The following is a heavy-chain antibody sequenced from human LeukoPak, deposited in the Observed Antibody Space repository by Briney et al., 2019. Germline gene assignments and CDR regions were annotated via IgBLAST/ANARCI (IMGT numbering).Heavy chain of an antibody. D-gene: IGHD3-3*01. V-gene: IGHV4-38-2*02. CDR2: IYHSGST. CDR3: ARVRVRPITIFGVVVDYYYYMDV. J-gene: IGHJ6*03. CDR1: GYSISSGYY. Sequence: SETLSLTCTVSGYSISSGYYWGWIRQPPGKGLEWIGSIYHSGSTYYNPSLKSRVTMSVDTSKNKFSLKLSSVTAADTAVYYCARVRVRPITIFGVVVDYYYYMDVWGKGTTVTVSS.